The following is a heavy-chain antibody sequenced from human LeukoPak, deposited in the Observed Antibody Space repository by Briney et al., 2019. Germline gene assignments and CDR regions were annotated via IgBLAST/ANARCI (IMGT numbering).Heavy chain of an antibody. J-gene: IGHJ4*02. Sequence: PGGSLRLSCAASGFTFSSYAMSWVRQAPGKGLEWVSAISGSGGSTYYADSVKGRFTISRDNSKNTLYLQMNSLRAEDTAVYYCAKGLPYYYDNSGYYQFDYWGQGTLVTVSS. D-gene: IGHD3-22*01. CDR1: GFTFSSYA. CDR3: AKGLPYYYDNSGYYQFDY. V-gene: IGHV3-23*01. CDR2: ISGSGGST.